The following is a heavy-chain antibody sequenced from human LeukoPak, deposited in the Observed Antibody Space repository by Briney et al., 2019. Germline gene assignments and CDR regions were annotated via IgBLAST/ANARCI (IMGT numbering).Heavy chain of an antibody. CDR1: GGSISSSSYY. V-gene: IGHV4-39*01. D-gene: IGHD6-13*01. J-gene: IGHJ3*02. Sequence: SETLSLTCTVSGGSISSSSYYWGWIRQPPGKGLEWIGSIYYSGSTYYNPSLKSQVTISVDTSKNQFSLKLSSVTAADTAVYYCARQSYSSQRPDAFDIWGQGTMVTVSS. CDR3: ARQSYSSQRPDAFDI. CDR2: IYYSGST.